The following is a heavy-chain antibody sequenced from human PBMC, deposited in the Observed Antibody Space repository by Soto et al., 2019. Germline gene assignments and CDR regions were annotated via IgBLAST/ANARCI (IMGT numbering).Heavy chain of an antibody. J-gene: IGHJ4*02. Sequence: GGSLRLSCAASGFTFSNYWMSWVRQAPGKGLEWVANIKQDGSEKYYVDSVKGRFTISRDNAKNSLYLQINSLRAEDTAVYYCARGRSGSYFYWGQGTLVTVSS. CDR3: ARGRSGSYFY. CDR2: IKQDGSEK. V-gene: IGHV3-7*05. CDR1: GFTFSNYW. D-gene: IGHD3-10*01.